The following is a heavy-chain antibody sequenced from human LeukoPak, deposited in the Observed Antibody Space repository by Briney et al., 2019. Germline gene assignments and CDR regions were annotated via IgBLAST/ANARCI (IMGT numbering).Heavy chain of an antibody. Sequence: GGSLRLSCAASGFTFSNSAIHWVRQASGKGLEWVGRIRGKGFSDPPAYAASVKDRFTISRDDSESTAYLQMNSLKAEDTAVYYCTVPQSGGNWFDPWGPGTQVTVSS. J-gene: IGHJ5*02. V-gene: IGHV3-73*01. CDR1: GFTFSNSA. CDR3: TVPQSGGNWFDP. D-gene: IGHD3-16*01. CDR2: IRGKGFSDPP.